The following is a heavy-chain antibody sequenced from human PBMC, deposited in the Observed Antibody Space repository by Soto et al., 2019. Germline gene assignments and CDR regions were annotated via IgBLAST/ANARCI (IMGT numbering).Heavy chain of an antibody. CDR3: SHGYYQWFDP. J-gene: IGHJ5*02. CDR2: IKSETDGGTT. CDR1: GVTLRNVW. V-gene: IGHV3-15*07. Sequence: GGSLKLSCAVSGVTLRNVWMNWVRQAPGEGPEWVGRIKSETDGGTTDYAAPVKGRFTISRDDSENTLYLQMNSLKTEDTAVYYCSHGYYQWFDPWGQGT. D-gene: IGHD5-18*01.